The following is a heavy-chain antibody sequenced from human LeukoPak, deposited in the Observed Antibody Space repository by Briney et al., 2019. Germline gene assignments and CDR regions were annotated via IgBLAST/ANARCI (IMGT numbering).Heavy chain of an antibody. CDR3: AKFPNYYDNSPFDF. CDR2: ISGGGGST. Sequence: GGSLRLSCAASGFTFSSYSMNWVRQAPGKGLEWVSSISGGGGSTYFADSVRGRFTISRDNSKNTLYLQMKSLRAEDTAVYYCAKFPNYYDNSPFDFWGQGTLVTVSS. CDR1: GFTFSSYS. J-gene: IGHJ4*02. V-gene: IGHV3-23*01. D-gene: IGHD3-22*01.